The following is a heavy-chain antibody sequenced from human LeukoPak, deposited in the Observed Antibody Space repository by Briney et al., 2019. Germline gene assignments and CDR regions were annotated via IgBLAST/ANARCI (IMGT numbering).Heavy chain of an antibody. V-gene: IGHV3-23*01. CDR3: AKMGTRRKVGSYFHY. CDR1: GFTFSSFA. Sequence: GGSLRLSCAASGFTFSSFAMSWVRQAPGKGLEWVSGMSSNGGYIYYAGSVKGRFTISRDNADNTLYLQMNSLRAEDTALYYCAKMGTRRKVGSYFHYWGQGTPVTVSS. CDR2: MSSNGGYI. J-gene: IGHJ4*02. D-gene: IGHD1-26*01.